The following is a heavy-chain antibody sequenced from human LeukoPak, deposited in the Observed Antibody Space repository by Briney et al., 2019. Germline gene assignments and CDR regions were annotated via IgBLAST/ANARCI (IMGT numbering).Heavy chain of an antibody. Sequence: SETLSLTCTVSGGSISSSSYYWGWIRQPPGKTLEWIGSIYSRGNTYYNPSLKSRVIILIDTAKNHFSLNLSSVTAADTAVYYCARSDGYGLVGIWGQGTMVTVSS. V-gene: IGHV4-39*07. J-gene: IGHJ3*02. CDR1: GGSISSSSYY. CDR2: IYSRGNT. CDR3: ARSDGYGLVGI. D-gene: IGHD3-10*01.